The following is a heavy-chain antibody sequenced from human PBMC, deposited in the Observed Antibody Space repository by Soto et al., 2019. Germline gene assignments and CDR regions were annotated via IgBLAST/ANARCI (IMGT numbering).Heavy chain of an antibody. Sequence: SETLSLTCDVYGASFSGYYRSWIRQPPWTVLEWXGEMKHSGSTNYNPSLKSRVNISVDTSKKQFSLKLNSLRAEDTAVYYCARDQGYCTNGVCAYYYYYGMDVWGQGTTVTVSS. V-gene: IGHV4-34*01. CDR1: GASFSGYY. CDR3: ARDQGYCTNGVCAYYYYYGMDV. D-gene: IGHD2-8*01. CDR2: MKHSGST. J-gene: IGHJ6*02.